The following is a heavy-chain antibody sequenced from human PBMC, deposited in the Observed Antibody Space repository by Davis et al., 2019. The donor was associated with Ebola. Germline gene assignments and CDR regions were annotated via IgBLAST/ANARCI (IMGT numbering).Heavy chain of an antibody. CDR3: AREYSSGGRYFDL. V-gene: IGHV3-7*01. J-gene: IGHJ2*01. CDR1: GFTFSSYW. Sequence: GAPRLSCAASGFTFSSYWMSWVRQAPGKGLEWVANIKQDGSEKYYVDSVKCRFTISRDNAKNTLDLQMNSLRADDTAVYYCAREYSSGGRYFDLWGRGTLVTVSS. D-gene: IGHD6-19*01. CDR2: IKQDGSEK.